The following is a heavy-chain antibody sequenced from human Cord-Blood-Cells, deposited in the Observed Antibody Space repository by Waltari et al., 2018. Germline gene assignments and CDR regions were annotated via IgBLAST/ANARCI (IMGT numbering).Heavy chain of an antibody. CDR1: GYTFTGYY. J-gene: IGHJ6*02. V-gene: IGHV1-2*02. D-gene: IGHD4-17*01. CDR2: INPNSGGT. CDR3: ARDFQYYGGNYYYGMDV. Sequence: QVQLVQSGAEVKKPGASVKVSCKASGYTFTGYYMHWVGQAPAQGLEWMGWINPNSGGTNYAQKFQGRVTMTRDTSISTAYMELSRLRSDDTAVYYCARDFQYYGGNYYYGMDVWGQGTTVTVSS.